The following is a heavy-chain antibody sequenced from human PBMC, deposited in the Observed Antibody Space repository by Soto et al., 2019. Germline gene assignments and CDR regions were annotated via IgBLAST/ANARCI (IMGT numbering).Heavy chain of an antibody. D-gene: IGHD3-22*01. Sequence: SLPQSVPCSVSGASIYNGGYFWSWVRQSPGKGLEWIGHILNSGSPYNNPSLKSRVTISADTSMNQFSLKLSSVTAADTAVYYCARHNYDGSGYYYYYYGMDVWGQGTTVTVSS. CDR1: GASIYNGGYF. CDR2: ILNSGSP. CDR3: ARHNYDGSGYYYYYYGMDV. J-gene: IGHJ6*02. V-gene: IGHV4-30-4*01.